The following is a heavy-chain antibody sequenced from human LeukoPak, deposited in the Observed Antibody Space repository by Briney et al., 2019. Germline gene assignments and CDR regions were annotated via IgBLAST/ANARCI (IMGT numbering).Heavy chain of an antibody. CDR3: ARPSLYGSGSHFDY. V-gene: IGHV5-51*01. J-gene: IGHJ4*02. CDR1: GYSFTNYW. CDR2: FYPGDSDT. D-gene: IGHD3-10*01. Sequence: ESLKISFKGSGYSFTNYWIGWVRQRPGKGLGGVGSFYPGDSDTIYSPSFQGQVTIPADKSIRTAYLQWSSLKASDTAMYYCARPSLYGSGSHFDYWGQGTLVTVSS.